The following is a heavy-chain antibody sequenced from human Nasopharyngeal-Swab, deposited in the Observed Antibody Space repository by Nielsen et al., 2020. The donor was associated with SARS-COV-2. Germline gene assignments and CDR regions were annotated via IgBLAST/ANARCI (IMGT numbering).Heavy chain of an antibody. J-gene: IGHJ6*02. CDR1: GFTFSSYD. D-gene: IGHD3-9*01. Sequence: GGSLRLSCAASGFTFSSYDMHWVRQATGKGLEWVSAIGTAGDTYYPGSVKGRFTISRENAKNSLYLQMNSLRAGDTAVYYCAKAPAAYYDILIGYYYYGMDVWGQGTTVTVSS. CDR3: AKAPAAYYDILIGYYYYGMDV. V-gene: IGHV3-13*01. CDR2: IGTAGDT.